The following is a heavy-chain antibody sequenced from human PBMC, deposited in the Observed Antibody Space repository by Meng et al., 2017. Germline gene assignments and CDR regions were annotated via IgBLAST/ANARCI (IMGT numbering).Heavy chain of an antibody. CDR2: IWYDGSNK. V-gene: IGHV3-33*01. D-gene: IGHD3-16*01. J-gene: IGHJ5*02. CDR3: ARDHRPLDYVWGSYRLLDP. Sequence: LSLTCAASGFTFSSYGMHWVRQAPGKGLEWVAVIWYDGSNKYYADSVKGRFTISRDNSKNTLYLQMNSLRAEDTAVYYCARDHRPLDYVWGSYRLLDPWGQGTLVTVSS. CDR1: GFTFSSYG.